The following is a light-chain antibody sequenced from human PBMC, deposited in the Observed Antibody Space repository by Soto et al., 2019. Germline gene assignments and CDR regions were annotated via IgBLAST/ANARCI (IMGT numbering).Light chain of an antibody. CDR1: QNISSN. V-gene: IGKV3-15*01. CDR2: GAS. CDR3: QQYNNWLWT. Sequence: EIVMTQSPATLSVSPGERATLSCRASQNISSNLAWYQQKPGQAPRVLIDGASTRATGIPARFSGSGSGTEFTLCISSLQSEDFAVYYCQQYNNWLWTFGQGTKVEIK. J-gene: IGKJ1*01.